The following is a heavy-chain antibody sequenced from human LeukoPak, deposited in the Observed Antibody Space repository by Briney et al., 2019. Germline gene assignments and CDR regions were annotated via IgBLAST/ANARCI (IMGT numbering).Heavy chain of an antibody. D-gene: IGHD1-26*01. CDR3: GRAEELYLGSPPLYYYYLDV. Sequence: PSETLCLTCSVSGGSMSSYYWHWIRHTPGKGLEWIGYIYYTGSTNYSPSFKSRVTISLDTSKKQIFLNMNSVTDADTAVYYCGRAEELYLGSPPLYYYYLDVWGKGTTVTVSS. V-gene: IGHV4-59*01. J-gene: IGHJ6*03. CDR1: GGSMSSYY. CDR2: IYYTGST.